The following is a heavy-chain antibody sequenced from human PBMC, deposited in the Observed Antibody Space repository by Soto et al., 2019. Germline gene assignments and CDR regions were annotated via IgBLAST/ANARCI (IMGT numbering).Heavy chain of an antibody. Sequence: VQLLESGGGLVQPGGSLRLSCAASGFTFSSYAMRCVRQAPGKGLEWLSVISGSGSRTHYADSVKGRFTILRDNSKNTLYLQMNSLRAEDTAVYFWAKEYCSGGTCYDYFDYWGQGTLVTVSS. J-gene: IGHJ4*02. CDR1: GFTFSSYA. CDR3: AKEYCSGGTCYDYFDY. V-gene: IGHV3-23*01. D-gene: IGHD2-15*01. CDR2: ISGSGSRT.